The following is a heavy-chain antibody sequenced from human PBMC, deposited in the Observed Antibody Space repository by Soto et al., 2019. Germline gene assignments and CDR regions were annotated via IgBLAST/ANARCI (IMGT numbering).Heavy chain of an antibody. CDR3: AIGEGMATITRSPYYFDY. V-gene: IGHV4-59*01. CDR1: GGFISNYY. Sequence: SETLSLTCTVSGGFISNYYWSWVRQSPGKGLEWIGYIYYSGSTNYNPSLKSRVTISVDTSKNQFSLKLSSVTAADTAVYYCAIGEGMATITRSPYYFDYWGQGTLVTVSS. CDR2: IYYSGST. D-gene: IGHD5-12*01. J-gene: IGHJ4*02.